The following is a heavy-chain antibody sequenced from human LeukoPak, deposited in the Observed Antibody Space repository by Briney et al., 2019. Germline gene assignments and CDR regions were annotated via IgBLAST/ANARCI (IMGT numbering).Heavy chain of an antibody. V-gene: IGHV3-13*01. CDR2: IGIRGDT. Sequence: GGSLRLSCAASGFTFIDYDMHWVRQVIGKGLEWVSAIGIRGDTHHSGSVKGRFTISRENAESSLYLQMNSLRAEDTAVYYCARGGIQVSGIDEFDYWGQGALVTVSS. D-gene: IGHD6-19*01. CDR3: ARGGIQVSGIDEFDY. J-gene: IGHJ4*02. CDR1: GFTFIDYD.